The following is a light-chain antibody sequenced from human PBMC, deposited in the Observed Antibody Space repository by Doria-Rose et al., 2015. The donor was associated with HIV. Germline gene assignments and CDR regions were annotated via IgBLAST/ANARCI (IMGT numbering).Light chain of an antibody. CDR2: AAS. CDR3: QNYNSAPLT. Sequence: SVGDRVTITCRASQGISNYLAWYQQKPGKVPKLLIYAASTLHSGVPSRFSGRGSGTDFTLTISGLQPEDAATYYCQNYNSAPLTFGGGTKVEI. J-gene: IGKJ4*01. V-gene: IGKV1-27*01. CDR1: QGISNY.